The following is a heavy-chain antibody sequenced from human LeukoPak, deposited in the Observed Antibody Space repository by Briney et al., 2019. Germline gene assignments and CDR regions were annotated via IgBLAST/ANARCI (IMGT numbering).Heavy chain of an antibody. D-gene: IGHD3-22*01. J-gene: IGHJ4*02. CDR3: ARDFDTSGHYLFDY. CDR2: MWSDGSNK. Sequence: GRSLRLSCAASGCTFSNYGMHWVRQAPGKGLEWVAVMWSDGSNKFYADSVKGLFTVSRDNSKKTVYLQMNSLRAEDTAVYYCARDFDTSGHYLFDYWGQGTLITVSS. V-gene: IGHV3-33*01. CDR1: GCTFSNYG.